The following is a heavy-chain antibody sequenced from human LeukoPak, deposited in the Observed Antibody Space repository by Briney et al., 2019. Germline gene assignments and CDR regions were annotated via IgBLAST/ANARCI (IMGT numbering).Heavy chain of an antibody. Sequence: SQTLSLTCTVSGGSISSGDYYWSWIRQPPGKGLEWIGYIYYSGSTYCNPSLKSRVTISVDTSKNQFSLKLSSVTAADTAVYYCARRRYYDILTGYYKGAFDIWGQGTMVTVSS. V-gene: IGHV4-30-4*08. D-gene: IGHD3-9*01. CDR1: GGSISSGDYY. J-gene: IGHJ3*02. CDR3: ARRRYYDILTGYYKGAFDI. CDR2: IYYSGST.